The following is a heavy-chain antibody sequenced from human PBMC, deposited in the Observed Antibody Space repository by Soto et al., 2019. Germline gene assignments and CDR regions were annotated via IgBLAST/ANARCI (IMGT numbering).Heavy chain of an antibody. CDR3: ARDLAWKRGKVGRYYYGMDV. CDR2: ISTRSTYT. J-gene: IGHJ6*02. V-gene: IGHV3-11*06. CDR1: GFIFSDYY. D-gene: IGHD1-1*01. Sequence: QGLLGESGGGLVKAGGSLRLSCAASGFIFSDYYMRWVRQTPGKGLEWVSYISTRSTYTNYADSVKGRFTISRDNTKNSLYLQMDSLRVEDTAVYYCARDLAWKRGKVGRYYYGMDVWGQGTTVTVSS.